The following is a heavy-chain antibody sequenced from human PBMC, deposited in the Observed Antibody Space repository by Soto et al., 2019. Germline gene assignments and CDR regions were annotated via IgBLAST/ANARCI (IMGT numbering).Heavy chain of an antibody. CDR2: IIPIFGTA. V-gene: IGHV1-69*12. J-gene: IGHJ5*02. D-gene: IGHD2-15*01. Sequence: QVQLVQSGAEVKKPGSSVYVSYKASGGTFSSYAISWVRQAPGQGLEWMGGIIPIFGTANYAQKFQGRVTITADESTSTAYMELSSLRSEDTAVYYCARDGDCSGGSCYSDLNWFDPWGQGTLVTVSS. CDR1: GGTFSSYA. CDR3: ARDGDCSGGSCYSDLNWFDP.